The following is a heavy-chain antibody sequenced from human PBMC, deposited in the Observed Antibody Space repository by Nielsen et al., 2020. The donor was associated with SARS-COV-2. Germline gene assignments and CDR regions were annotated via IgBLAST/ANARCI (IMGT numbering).Heavy chain of an antibody. J-gene: IGHJ3*02. D-gene: IGHD2-2*01. CDR2: IYYSGST. Sequence: SETLSLTCTVSGGSISSYYWSWIRQPPGKGLEWIGYIYYSGSTYYNPSLKSRVTISVDTSKNQFSLKLSSVTAADTAVYYCARAGFTEDIVVVPAAMSAFDIWGQGTMVTVSS. CDR1: GGSISSYY. CDR3: ARAGFTEDIVVVPAAMSAFDI. V-gene: IGHV4-59*12.